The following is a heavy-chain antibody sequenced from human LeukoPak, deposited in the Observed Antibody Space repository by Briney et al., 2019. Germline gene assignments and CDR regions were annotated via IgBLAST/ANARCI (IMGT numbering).Heavy chain of an antibody. Sequence: ASVKVSCKASGYTFTGYYMHWVRQAPGQGLEWMGWINPNSGGTNYAQKFQGRVTMTRDTSISTAYMELSRLRSDDTAVYYCASRVGADYDFWSGTPDYWGQGTLVTVSS. V-gene: IGHV1-2*02. D-gene: IGHD3-3*01. CDR2: INPNSGGT. CDR1: GYTFTGYY. CDR3: ASRVGADYDFWSGTPDY. J-gene: IGHJ4*02.